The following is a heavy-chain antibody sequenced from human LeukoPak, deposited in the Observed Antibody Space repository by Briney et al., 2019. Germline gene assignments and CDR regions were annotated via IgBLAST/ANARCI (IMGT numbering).Heavy chain of an antibody. Sequence: PGGSLRLSCAASGFTFSSYGMHWVRQAPGKGLEWVAVISYDGSNKYYADSVKGRFTISRDNSKNTLYLQMNSLRAEDTAVYYCAKELKRGYSYGWVDYWGQGILVTVSP. J-gene: IGHJ4*02. V-gene: IGHV3-30*18. D-gene: IGHD5-18*01. CDR2: ISYDGSNK. CDR1: GFTFSSYG. CDR3: AKELKRGYSYGWVDY.